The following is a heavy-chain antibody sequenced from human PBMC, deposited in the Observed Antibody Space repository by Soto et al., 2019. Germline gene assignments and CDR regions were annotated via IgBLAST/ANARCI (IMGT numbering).Heavy chain of an antibody. D-gene: IGHD3-10*01. J-gene: IGHJ4*02. CDR3: TRGPRPSSVGTGAF. V-gene: IGHV3-74*01. CDR2: ISDDGSRA. CDR1: GFTFSMYW. Sequence: EVQLVESGGDLVQPGGSLRLSCTASGFTFSMYWMHWVRQAPGKGPEWVSRISDDGSRADYADSVKGRFTISRDNAKNTLYLEMHVLRADDTAVYYCTRGPRPSSVGTGAFWGQGTPVTVSS.